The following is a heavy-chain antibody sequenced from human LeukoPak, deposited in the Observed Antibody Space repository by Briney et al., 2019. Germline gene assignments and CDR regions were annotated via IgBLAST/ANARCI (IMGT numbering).Heavy chain of an antibody. CDR1: GGSISRDY. D-gene: IGHD4-23*01. J-gene: IGHJ4*02. CDR2: IYYTGST. Sequence: PSETLSLTCTVSGGSISRDYWSWIRQPPGKGLEWIGYIYYTGSTNYNPSLKSRVTISVDTSKNQFSLKLSSVTAADTAVYYCARRGMVVTRRPFDYWGQGTLVTVSS. V-gene: IGHV4-59*12. CDR3: ARRGMVVTRRPFDY.